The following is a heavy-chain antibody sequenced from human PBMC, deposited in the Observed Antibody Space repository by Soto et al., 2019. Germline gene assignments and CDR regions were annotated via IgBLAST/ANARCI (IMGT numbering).Heavy chain of an antibody. J-gene: IGHJ6*02. CDR1: GYTFTSYD. CDR3: ARAPWDRVADYYYYYGMDV. D-gene: IGHD3-3*01. CDR2: MNPNSGNT. V-gene: IGHV1-8*01. Sequence: QVQLVQSGAEVKKPGASVKVSCKASGYTFTSYDINWVRQATGQGLEWMGWMNPNSGNTGYAQKFQGRVTMTRNTSISTAYMELSSLRSEDTAVYYCARAPWDRVADYYYYYGMDVWGQGTTVTVSS.